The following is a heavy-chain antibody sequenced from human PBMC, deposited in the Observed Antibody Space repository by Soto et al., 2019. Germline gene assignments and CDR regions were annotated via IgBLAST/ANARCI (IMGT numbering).Heavy chain of an antibody. Sequence: QVQLVQSGAEVKKPGSSVKVSCKASGGTFSSYAISWVRQAPGQGLEWMGGIIPIFGTANYAQKFQGRVTITADESTSTAYMELSSLRAEDTAVYYCARVQDCGGVIVITGAFDYWGQGTLVTVSS. CDR2: IIPIFGTA. CDR1: GGTFSSYA. CDR3: ARVQDCGGVIVITGAFDY. V-gene: IGHV1-69*01. D-gene: IGHD3-16*02. J-gene: IGHJ4*02.